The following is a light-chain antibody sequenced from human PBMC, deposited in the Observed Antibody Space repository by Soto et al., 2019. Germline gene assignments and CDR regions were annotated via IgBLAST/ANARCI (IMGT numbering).Light chain of an antibody. CDR3: QQYYSPPRT. Sequence: DIVMTQSPDSLAVSLGERATINCKSSQSVLYSSNNKNYLVRYQQKPGKPPKLLIYWASTRESGVPDRCSGCRSGTDFSVTISSLHAEDVAFYYWQQYYSPPRTFGGGTKVVSK. J-gene: IGKJ4*01. V-gene: IGKV4-1*01. CDR1: QSVLYSSNNKNY. CDR2: WAS.